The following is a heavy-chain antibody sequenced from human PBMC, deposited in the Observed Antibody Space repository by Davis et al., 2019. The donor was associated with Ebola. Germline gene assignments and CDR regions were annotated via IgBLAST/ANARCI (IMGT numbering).Heavy chain of an antibody. D-gene: IGHD3-16*01. V-gene: IGHV3-11*01. J-gene: IGHJ4*02. CDR3: ARGAKGGEDFFDY. CDR2: ISSTGTTT. CDR1: GFSFSDHY. Sequence: PGGSLRLSCAASGFSFSDHYMNWIRQAPGKGLEWVAYISSTGTTTYYADSVMGRFTVSRDNAQKSLNLQVTSLRAEDTAVYYCARGAKGGEDFFDYWGQGTLVTVSS.